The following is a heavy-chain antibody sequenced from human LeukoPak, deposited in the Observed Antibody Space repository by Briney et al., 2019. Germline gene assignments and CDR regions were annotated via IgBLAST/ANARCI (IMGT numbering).Heavy chain of an antibody. Sequence: SVRVSCTASGGTFSSYAISWVRQAPGQGLGWMGGIIPIFGTANYAQKFQGRVTITADESTSTAYMELSSLRSEDTAVYYCARAGDGYTYYFDYWGQGTLVTVSS. V-gene: IGHV1-69*13. J-gene: IGHJ4*02. CDR3: ARAGDGYTYYFDY. D-gene: IGHD5-24*01. CDR2: IIPIFGTA. CDR1: GGTFSSYA.